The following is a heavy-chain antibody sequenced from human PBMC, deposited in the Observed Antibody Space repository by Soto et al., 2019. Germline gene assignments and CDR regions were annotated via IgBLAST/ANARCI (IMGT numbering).Heavy chain of an antibody. V-gene: IGHV3-30*18. Sequence: GGSLRLSCAASGFTFSSYGMHWVRQAPGKGLEWVAVISYDGSNKYYADSVKGRFTISRDNSKNTLYLQMNSLRAEDTAVYYCAKDLDYDYAWGSYSYGFYYYHGMDVWGQGTTVTVSS. D-gene: IGHD3-16*02. CDR1: GFTFSSYG. CDR2: ISYDGSNK. CDR3: AKDLDYDYAWGSYSYGFYYYHGMDV. J-gene: IGHJ6*02.